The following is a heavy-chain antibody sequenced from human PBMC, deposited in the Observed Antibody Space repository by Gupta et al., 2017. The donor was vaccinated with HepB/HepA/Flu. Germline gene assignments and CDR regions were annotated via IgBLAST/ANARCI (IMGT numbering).Heavy chain of an antibody. CDR3: TKGAGGYYDY. D-gene: IGHD3-16*01. Sequence: QVQLVQSGTEVTKPGASVKVSCKASGYTFTGTFMHWVRQAPGQGLEWMGGIDPNSGGTNYAQKFQGRVTMTTDRSTTTAYMELSSLGSDDTAMYYCTKGAGGYYDYWGQGTLVAVSS. V-gene: IGHV1-2*02. J-gene: IGHJ4*02. CDR2: IDPNSGGT. CDR1: GYTFTGTF.